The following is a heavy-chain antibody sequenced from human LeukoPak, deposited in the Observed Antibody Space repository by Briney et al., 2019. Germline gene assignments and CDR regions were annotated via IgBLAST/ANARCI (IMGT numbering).Heavy chain of an antibody. J-gene: IGHJ4*02. CDR2: ISYDGSNK. V-gene: IGHV3-30*18. D-gene: IGHD4-17*01. CDR1: GFTFSSYG. CDR3: AKDIYGYGDYVRRLNTDY. Sequence: GGSLRLSCAASGFTFSSYGMHWVRQAPGKGLEWVAVISYDGSNKYYADSVKGRFTISRDNSKNTLYLQMNSLRAEDTAVYYCAKDIYGYGDYVRRLNTDYWGQETLVTVSS.